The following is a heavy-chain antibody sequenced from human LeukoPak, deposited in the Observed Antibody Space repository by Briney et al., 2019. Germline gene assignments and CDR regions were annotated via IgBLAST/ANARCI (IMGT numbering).Heavy chain of an antibody. CDR2: IIPIFGTA. J-gene: IGHJ4*02. V-gene: IGHV1-69*06. Sequence: SVKVSCKASGGTFSSYAISWVRQAPGQGLEWMGGIIPIFGTANYAQKFQGRVTITADKSTSTAYMELSSLRSEDTAVYYCARNYYDSSGYYSYWGQGTLVTVSS. D-gene: IGHD3-22*01. CDR1: GGTFSSYA. CDR3: ARNYYDSSGYYSY.